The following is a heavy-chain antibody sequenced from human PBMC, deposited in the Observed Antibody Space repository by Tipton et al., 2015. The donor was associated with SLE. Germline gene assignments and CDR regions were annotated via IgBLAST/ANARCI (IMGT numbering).Heavy chain of an antibody. CDR2: VFYSGRT. V-gene: IGHV4-59*02. J-gene: IGHJ5*02. D-gene: IGHD3-3*01. CDR3: ARQEWVTKPNCFDP. CDR1: GGSVTSYY. Sequence: TLSLTCTVSGGSVTSYYWSWIRQPPGKGLEWIGYVFYSGRTNSSPSLQRRVTMSLDTSKNRFSLKLDSATAADTAVYYCARQEWVTKPNCFDPWGQGILVTVSS.